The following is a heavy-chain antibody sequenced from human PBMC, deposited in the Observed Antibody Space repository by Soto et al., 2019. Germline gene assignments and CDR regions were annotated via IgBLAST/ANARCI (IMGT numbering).Heavy chain of an antibody. V-gene: IGHV4-39*01. Sequence: QLQLQESDPGLVKPSETLSLTCTVSGGSISSSSYYWGWIRQPPGKGLEWIGYIYYSGSPYYNPSLKSRVTISVDTSKNQFSLKLSSVTAADTAVYYCAVPAASVAGASGSYYYYGMDVWGQGTTVTVSS. D-gene: IGHD6-19*01. CDR3: AVPAASVAGASGSYYYYGMDV. CDR2: IYYSGSP. J-gene: IGHJ6*02. CDR1: GGSISSSSYY.